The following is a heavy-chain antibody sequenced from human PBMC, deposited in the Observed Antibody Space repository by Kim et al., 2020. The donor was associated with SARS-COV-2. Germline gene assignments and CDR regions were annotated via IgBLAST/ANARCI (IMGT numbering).Heavy chain of an antibody. J-gene: IGHJ4*02. CDR3: ARSFGVAPPVDY. Sequence: SETLSLTCTVSGGSISSGGYYWSWIRQHPGKGLEWIGYIYYSGSTYYNPSIKSRVTISVDTSKNQFSLKLSSVTAADTAVYYCARSFGVAPPVDYWGQGTLVTVSS. CDR1: GGSISSGGYY. V-gene: IGHV4-31*03. CDR2: IYYSGST. D-gene: IGHD3-3*01.